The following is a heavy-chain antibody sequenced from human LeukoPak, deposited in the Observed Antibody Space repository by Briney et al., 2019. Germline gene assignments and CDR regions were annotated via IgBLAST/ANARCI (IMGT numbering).Heavy chain of an antibody. CDR1: GGTFSSYA. CDR2: IIPLFGTA. CDR3: SLVLRFLEWLFRGYYYMYG. J-gene: IGHJ6*03. V-gene: IGHV1-69*05. D-gene: IGHD3-3*01. Sequence: SVNLSCKASGGTFSSYAISWVRQPPGQGLEWMGGIIPLFGTANYAQKFQGRVTIITGESTSTAYMELRSLRSEDADVYYCSLVLRFLEWLFRGYYYMYGWRKGITVTVSS.